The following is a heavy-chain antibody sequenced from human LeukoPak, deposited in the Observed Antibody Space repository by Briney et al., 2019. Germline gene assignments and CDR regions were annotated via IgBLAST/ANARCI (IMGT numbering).Heavy chain of an antibody. D-gene: IGHD6-19*01. CDR2: ISTGSSTM. V-gene: IGHV3-48*01. CDR3: ARDGTVAASFDY. J-gene: IGHJ4*02. Sequence: GSLRLSCAASGFPFSTYGMSWVRQAPGKGLEWVSYISTGSSTMYYADSVKGRFTISRDNVKNSLDLQMNSLRAEDTAMYYCARDGTVAASFDYWGQGTLVTVSS. CDR1: GFPFSTYG.